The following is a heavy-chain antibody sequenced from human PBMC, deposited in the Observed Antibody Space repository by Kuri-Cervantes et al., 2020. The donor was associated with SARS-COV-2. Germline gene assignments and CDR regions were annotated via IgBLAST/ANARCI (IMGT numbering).Heavy chain of an antibody. CDR1: GGSISSGGYY. J-gene: IGHJ4*02. D-gene: IGHD1-26*01. V-gene: IGHV4-30-2*01. CDR3: ARSDGRGWEEGEFDY. CDR2: IYHSGST. Sequence: SETLSLTCTVSGGSISSGGYYWSWIRQPPGKGLEWIGYIYHSGSTYYNPSLKSRVNISVDRSKNQFSLKLSSVTAADTAVYYCARSDGRGWEEGEFDYWCQGTLVTVSS.